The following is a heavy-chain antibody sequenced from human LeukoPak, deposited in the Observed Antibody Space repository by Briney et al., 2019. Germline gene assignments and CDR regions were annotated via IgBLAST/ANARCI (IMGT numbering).Heavy chain of an antibody. D-gene: IGHD1-26*01. J-gene: IGHJ4*02. V-gene: IGHV3-72*01. CDR2: ITNKPKSYST. CDR3: ARDWATALDY. CDR1: GFTFTARY. Sequence: PGGSLRLSCAASGFTFTARYMDWVRQAPGKGLEWVGRITNKPKSYSTQYAASVRGRFTISRDDSKNSLYLQMNSLKIEDTAVYYCARDWATALDYWGQGTLVTVSS.